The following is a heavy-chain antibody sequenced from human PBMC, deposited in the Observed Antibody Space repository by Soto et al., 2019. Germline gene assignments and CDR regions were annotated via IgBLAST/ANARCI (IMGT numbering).Heavy chain of an antibody. V-gene: IGHV1-3*01. CDR2: INAGNGNT. CDR1: GYTFTSYA. CDR3: ARGPSSSWDY. J-gene: IGHJ4*02. Sequence: QVQLVQSGAEVKKPGASVKVSCKASGYTFTSYAMHWVRQAPGQRLEWMGWINAGNGNTKYSQKFQGRVTITGDTSASTAYMEMSRLRSEDTAVYYCARGPSSSWDYCGQGTLVTVSS. D-gene: IGHD6-13*01.